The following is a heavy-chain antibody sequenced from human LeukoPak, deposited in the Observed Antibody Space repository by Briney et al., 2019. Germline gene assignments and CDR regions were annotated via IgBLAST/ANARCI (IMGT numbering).Heavy chain of an antibody. CDR1: GFIFSNYN. J-gene: IGHJ4*02. Sequence: GGSLRLSCAASGFIFSNYNIQWVRQAPGKGLEWLSYIDSSGRTTYYSDSVRGRLTVSRDNAENSLYLQMNSLRAEDTAVYYCARDRTYTNYFDYLGQGTLLTVSS. CDR3: ARDRTYTNYFDY. D-gene: IGHD1-14*01. CDR2: IDSSGRTT. V-gene: IGHV3-48*01.